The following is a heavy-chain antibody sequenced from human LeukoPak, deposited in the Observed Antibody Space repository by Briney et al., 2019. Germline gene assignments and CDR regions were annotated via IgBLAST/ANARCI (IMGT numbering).Heavy chain of an antibody. D-gene: IGHD2-15*01. CDR3: ARGSRCSGGSCYAYYYYYMDV. CDR1: GGSISSHY. Sequence: SETLSLTCTVSGGSISSHYWSWIRQPPGKGLEWIGYIYYSGSTNYNPSLKSRVTISVDTSKNQFSLELSSVTAADTAVYYCARGSRCSGGSCYAYYYYYMDVWGKGTTVTVSS. V-gene: IGHV4-59*11. CDR2: IYYSGST. J-gene: IGHJ6*03.